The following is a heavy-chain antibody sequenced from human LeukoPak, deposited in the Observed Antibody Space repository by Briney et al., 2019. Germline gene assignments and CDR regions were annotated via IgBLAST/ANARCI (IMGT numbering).Heavy chain of an antibody. D-gene: IGHD6-19*01. J-gene: IGHJ6*03. Sequence: GGSLRLSCAASGFTVSSNYMSWVRQAPGKGLEWVSVIYSGGSTYYADSVKGRFTISRDNSKNTLYLQMNSLRAEDTAVYYCARGTSGWYDYYYMDVWGKGTTVTISS. CDR3: ARGTSGWYDYYYMDV. V-gene: IGHV3-66*01. CDR2: IYSGGST. CDR1: GFTVSSNY.